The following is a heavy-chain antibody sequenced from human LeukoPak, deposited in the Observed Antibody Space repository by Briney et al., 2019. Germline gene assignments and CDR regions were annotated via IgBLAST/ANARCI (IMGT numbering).Heavy chain of an antibody. J-gene: IGHJ3*02. D-gene: IGHD3-3*01. CDR2: IQYDGSDK. Sequence: GGSLRLSCEASGFGFTSYGMHWVRQAPGKGLEWVAFIQYDGSDKYYADSVKGRFTISRDNSKNTSHLQMNSLRAEDTAVYYCAKDFWSGSDALDIWGQGTMVTVSP. V-gene: IGHV3-30*02. CDR3: AKDFWSGSDALDI. CDR1: GFGFTSYG.